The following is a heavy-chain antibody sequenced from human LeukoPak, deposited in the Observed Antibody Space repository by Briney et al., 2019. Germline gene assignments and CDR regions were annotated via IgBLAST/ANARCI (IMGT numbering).Heavy chain of an antibody. CDR2: ISSSSSYI. D-gene: IGHD1-26*01. CDR1: GFTFSSYS. Sequence: PGGSLRLSCAASGFTFSSYSMNWDRQAPGKGLEWVSSISSSSSYIYYADSVKGRFTISRDNAKNSLYLQMNSLRAEDTAVYYCARGAIVGATLFDYWGQGTLVTVSS. J-gene: IGHJ4*02. CDR3: ARGAIVGATLFDY. V-gene: IGHV3-21*01.